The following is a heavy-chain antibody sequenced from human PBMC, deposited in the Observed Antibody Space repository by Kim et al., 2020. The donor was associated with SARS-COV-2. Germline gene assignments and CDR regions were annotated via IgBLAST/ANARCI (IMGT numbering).Heavy chain of an antibody. J-gene: IGHJ4*02. CDR3: AKDHYYDTSADY. Sequence: YYADSVKGRFTISRDNSKNTLYLQMNSLRAEDTAVYYCAKDHYYDTSADYWGQGTLVTVSS. V-gene: IGHV3-23*01. D-gene: IGHD3-22*01.